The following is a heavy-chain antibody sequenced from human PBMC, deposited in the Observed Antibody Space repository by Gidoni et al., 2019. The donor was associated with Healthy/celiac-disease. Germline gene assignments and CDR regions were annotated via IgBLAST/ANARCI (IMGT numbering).Heavy chain of an antibody. CDR2: IYYSGST. V-gene: IGHV4-31*03. CDR3: ASFTDEPDSSGYYHYYGMDV. Sequence: QVQLQESGPGLVKPSQTLSLTCTVSRGSTSSGGYYWRWIRQHPGKGLEWIGYIYYSGSTYYNPSLKSRVTISVDTSKNQFSLKLSSVTAADTAVYYCASFTDEPDSSGYYHYYGMDVWGQGTTVTVSS. D-gene: IGHD3-22*01. J-gene: IGHJ6*02. CDR1: RGSTSSGGYY.